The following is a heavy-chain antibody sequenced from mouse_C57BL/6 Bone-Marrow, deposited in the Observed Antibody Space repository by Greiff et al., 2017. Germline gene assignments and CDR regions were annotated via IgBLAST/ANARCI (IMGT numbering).Heavy chain of an antibody. Sequence: VQLKQSGPELVKPGASVKISCKASGYSFTGYYMNWVKQSPEKSLEWIGEINPSTGGTTYNQKFKAKATLTVDKSSSTAYMQLKSLTSEDSAVYYCALRAYWGQGTLVTVSA. V-gene: IGHV1-42*01. CDR3: ALRAY. CDR2: INPSTGGT. J-gene: IGHJ3*01. CDR1: GYSFTGYY.